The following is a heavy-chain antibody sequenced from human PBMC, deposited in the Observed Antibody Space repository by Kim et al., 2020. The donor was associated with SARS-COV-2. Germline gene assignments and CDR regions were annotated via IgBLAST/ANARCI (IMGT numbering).Heavy chain of an antibody. CDR3: ARDKEQWLEWFDP. CDR2: INTNTGNP. CDR1: GYTFTSYA. J-gene: IGHJ5*02. Sequence: ASVKVSCKASGYTFTSYAMNWVRQAPGQGLEWMGWINTNTGNPTYAQGFTGRFVFSLNTSVSTAYLQLSSLKAEDTAVYYCARDKEQWLEWFDPWGQGTLVTVSS. V-gene: IGHV7-4-1*02. D-gene: IGHD6-19*01.